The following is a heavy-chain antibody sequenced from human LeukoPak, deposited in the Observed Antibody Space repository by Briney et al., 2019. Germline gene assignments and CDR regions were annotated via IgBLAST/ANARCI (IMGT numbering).Heavy chain of an antibody. CDR2: INPNSGGT. Sequence: ASVKVSCKASGYTFTDYYMHWVRQAPGQGLECMGWINPNSGGTNYAQKFQGRGTMTRDTSTSTAYMELSRLTSDDTAIYYCARVVAATRIDYWGQGTLVTVSS. V-gene: IGHV1-2*02. J-gene: IGHJ4*02. D-gene: IGHD2-15*01. CDR3: ARVVAATRIDY. CDR1: GYTFTDYY.